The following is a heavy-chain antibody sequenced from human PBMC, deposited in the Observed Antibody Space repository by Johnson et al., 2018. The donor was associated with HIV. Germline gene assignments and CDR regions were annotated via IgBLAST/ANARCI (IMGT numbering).Heavy chain of an antibody. CDR2: LKSRTDGETA. Sequence: VQLVESGGGLVKPGGSLRLSCAASGFIFNNAWMTWFRQAPGKGLEWVGRLKSRTDGETADYAAPVKGRFTISRDDSKNTLYLQMNSLKTEDTALYYCTTDVPGGPYYNAFDIWGQGTMVTVSS. J-gene: IGHJ3*02. V-gene: IGHV3-15*01. CDR3: TTDVPGGPYYNAFDI. CDR1: GFIFNNAW. D-gene: IGHD1-26*01.